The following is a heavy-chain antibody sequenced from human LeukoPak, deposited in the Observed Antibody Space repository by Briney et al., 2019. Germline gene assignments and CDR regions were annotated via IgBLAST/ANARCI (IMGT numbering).Heavy chain of an antibody. D-gene: IGHD3-10*01. J-gene: IGHJ4*02. CDR2: ISSSSSYI. Sequence: GGSLRLSCAVSGFTFSSYSMNWVRQAPGKGLEWVSSISSSSSYIYYADSVKGRFTISRDNAKNSLYLQMNSLRAEDTAVYYCARFYGSGSYWGDYWGQGTLVTVSS. CDR3: ARFYGSGSYWGDY. V-gene: IGHV3-21*04. CDR1: GFTFSSYS.